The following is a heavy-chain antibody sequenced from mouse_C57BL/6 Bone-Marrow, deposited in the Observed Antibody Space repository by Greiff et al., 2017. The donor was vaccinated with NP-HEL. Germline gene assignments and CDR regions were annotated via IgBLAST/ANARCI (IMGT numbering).Heavy chain of an antibody. V-gene: IGHV1-59*01. CDR3: ARERGIYYYGSSYYFDD. CDR1: GYTFTSYW. CDR2: IDPSDSYT. J-gene: IGHJ2*01. D-gene: IGHD1-1*01. Sequence: QVQLQQPGAELVRPGTSVKLSCKASGYTFTSYWMHWVKQRPGQGLEWIGVIDPSDSYTNYNQKFKGKATLTVDTSSSTAYMQLSSLTSEDSAVYYGARERGIYYYGSSYYFDDWGQGTTLTVSS.